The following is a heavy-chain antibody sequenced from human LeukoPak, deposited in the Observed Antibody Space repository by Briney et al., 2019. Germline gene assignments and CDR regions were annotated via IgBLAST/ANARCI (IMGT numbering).Heavy chain of an antibody. D-gene: IGHD3-10*01. V-gene: IGHV4-39*01. CDR2: IYYSGST. CDR3: ARQRAGDFQH. Sequence: PSETLSLTCTVSGGSISSSSYYWGWIRQPPGKGLEWIGSIYYSGSTYYNPSLKSRVTISVDTSKNQFSLKLSSVTAADTAVYYCARQRAGDFQHWGQGTLVTVSS. CDR1: GGSISSSSYY. J-gene: IGHJ1*01.